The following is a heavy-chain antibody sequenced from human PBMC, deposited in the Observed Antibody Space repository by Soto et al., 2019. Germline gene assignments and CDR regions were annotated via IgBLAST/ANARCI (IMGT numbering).Heavy chain of an antibody. CDR3: ARGRYCSSTSCRDCDY. CDR2: INHSGST. D-gene: IGHD2-2*01. Sequence: QVQLQQWGAGLLKPSETLSLTCAVYGGSFSGYYWSWIRQPPGKGLEWIGEINHSGSTNYNPSLKSRVTISVDTSKNQFSLKLSSVTAADTAVYYCARGRYCSSTSCRDCDYWGQGTLVTVSS. V-gene: IGHV4-34*01. J-gene: IGHJ4*02. CDR1: GGSFSGYY.